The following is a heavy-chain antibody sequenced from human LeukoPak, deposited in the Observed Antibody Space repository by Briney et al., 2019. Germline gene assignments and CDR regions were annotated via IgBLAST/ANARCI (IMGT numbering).Heavy chain of an antibody. J-gene: IGHJ3*02. CDR1: GGSISSSSYY. Sequence: PSETLSLTCTVSGGSISSSSYYWGWIRLPPGKGLEWIGSIYYSGSTNYNPSLKSRVTISVDTSKNQFSLKLSSVTAADTAVYYCASTNDAFDIWGQGTMVTVSS. CDR3: ASTNDAFDI. CDR2: IYYSGST. D-gene: IGHD2-8*01. V-gene: IGHV4-39*07.